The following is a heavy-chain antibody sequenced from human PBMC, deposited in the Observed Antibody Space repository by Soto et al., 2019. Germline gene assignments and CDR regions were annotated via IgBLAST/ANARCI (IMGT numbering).Heavy chain of an antibody. CDR2: INDSGNT. D-gene: IGHD3-9*01. CDR1: GGSFRGYY. J-gene: IGHJ4*02. V-gene: IGHV4-34*01. Sequence: PEETLSLTCAVYGGSFRGYYWTWIRQPPGKGPEWIGEINDSGNTNYNPSLKSRVTIFADTSKNQFSLKLSSVTAADTAVYYCASSILKKNYDFLTGLDYWGQGTLVTVSS. CDR3: ASSILKKNYDFLTGLDY.